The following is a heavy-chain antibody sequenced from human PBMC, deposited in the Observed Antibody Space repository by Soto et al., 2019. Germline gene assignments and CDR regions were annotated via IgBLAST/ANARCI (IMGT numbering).Heavy chain of an antibody. CDR1: GFTFSSYS. V-gene: IGHV3-74*01. D-gene: IGHD6-13*01. Sequence: HPGGSLRLSCAASGFTFSSYSMNWVRQAPGKGLEWVSRINSSSSCTSYADSVKGRFTISRDNAKNTLYLQMNSLRAEDTAVYYCARDQRDSSSWYGKAFDIWGQGTMVTVSS. CDR2: INSSSSCT. CDR3: ARDQRDSSSWYGKAFDI. J-gene: IGHJ3*02.